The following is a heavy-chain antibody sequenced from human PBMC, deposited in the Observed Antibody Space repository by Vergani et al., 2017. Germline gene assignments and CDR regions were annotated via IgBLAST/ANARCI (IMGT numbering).Heavy chain of an antibody. D-gene: IGHD6-25*01. CDR3: ARDRGYGLDY. J-gene: IGHJ4*02. Sequence: EVQLLESGGGLVQPGGSLRLSCAASGFTFSSYAMSWVRQAPGKGLEWVSAIRGSGGSTYYADSVKGRFTISRDNSKNTLYLQINSLRAEDTAVYYCARDRGYGLDYWGQGTLVTVSS. CDR2: IRGSGGST. CDR1: GFTFSSYA. V-gene: IGHV3-23*01.